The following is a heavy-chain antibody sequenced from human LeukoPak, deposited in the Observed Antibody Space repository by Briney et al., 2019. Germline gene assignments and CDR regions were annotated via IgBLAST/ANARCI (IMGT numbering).Heavy chain of an antibody. V-gene: IGHV4-59*01. CDR1: GVSISPYF. D-gene: IGHD2-2*02. CDR3: ARDQGYIPY. J-gene: IGHJ4*02. Sequence: PSETLSLTCTVSGVSISPYFWSWIRQPPGKGLEWIGYIYYSGSTNYNPSLKSRVTMSVDTSQNQFSLKPLSVTAADTAVYFCARDQGYIPYWGQGILVTVSS. CDR2: IYYSGST.